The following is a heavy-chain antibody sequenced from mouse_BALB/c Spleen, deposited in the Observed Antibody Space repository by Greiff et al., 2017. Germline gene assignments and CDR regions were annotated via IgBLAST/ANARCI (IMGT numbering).Heavy chain of an antibody. CDR3: ARGGRYDGDAMDY. Sequence: VQLQQSGAELARPGASVKLSCKASGYTFTDYYINWVKQRTGQGLEWIGEIYPGSGNTYYNEKFKGKATLTADKSSSTAYMQLSSLTSEDSAVYFCARGGRYDGDAMDYWGQGTSVTVSS. D-gene: IGHD2-14*01. J-gene: IGHJ4*01. CDR1: GYTFTDYY. V-gene: IGHV1-77*01. CDR2: IYPGSGNT.